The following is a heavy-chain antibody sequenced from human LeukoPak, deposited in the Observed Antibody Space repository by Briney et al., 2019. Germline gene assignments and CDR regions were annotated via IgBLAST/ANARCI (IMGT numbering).Heavy chain of an antibody. D-gene: IGHD1-26*01. J-gene: IGHJ6*03. Sequence: PGRSLRLSCAASGFTFDDYAMHWVRQAPGKGLEWVSSITSSSSYIYYADSVKGRFTISRDNAKNSLYLQMNSLRAEDTAVYYCARDPYSGGYGDYYYYYMDLWGQGTTVTISS. CDR1: GFTFDDYA. CDR3: ARDPYSGGYGDYYYYYMDL. CDR2: ITSSSSYI. V-gene: IGHV3-21*01.